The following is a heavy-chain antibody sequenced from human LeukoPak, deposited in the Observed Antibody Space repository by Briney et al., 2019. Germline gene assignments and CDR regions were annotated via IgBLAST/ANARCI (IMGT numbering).Heavy chain of an antibody. CDR1: GGSFSGYY. CDR3: ARHEFAPVYDFWSGYRD. Sequence: SETLSLTCAVYGGSFSGYYWSWIRQPPGKGLEWIGEINHSGSTNYNPSLKSRVTISVDTSKNQFSLKLSSVTAADTAVYYCARHEFAPVYDFWSGYRDWGQGTLVTVSS. D-gene: IGHD3-3*01. CDR2: INHSGST. V-gene: IGHV4-34*01. J-gene: IGHJ4*02.